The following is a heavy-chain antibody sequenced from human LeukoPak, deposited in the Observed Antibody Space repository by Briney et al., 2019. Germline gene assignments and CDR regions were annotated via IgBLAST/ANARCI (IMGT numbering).Heavy chain of an antibody. J-gene: IGHJ5*02. V-gene: IGHV1-69*13. CDR3: ARDLGIVAGHWFDP. CDR2: IIPIFGTA. Sequence: ASVTVSCKASGGTFSSYAISWVRQAPGQGLEWMGGIIPIFGTANYAQKFQGRVTITADESTSTAYMELSSLRSEDTAVYYCARDLGIVAGHWFDPWGQGTLVTVSS. D-gene: IGHD6-19*01. CDR1: GGTFSSYA.